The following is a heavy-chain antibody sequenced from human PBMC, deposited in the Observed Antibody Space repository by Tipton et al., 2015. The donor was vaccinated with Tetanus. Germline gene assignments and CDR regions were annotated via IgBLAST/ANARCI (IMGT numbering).Heavy chain of an antibody. V-gene: IGHV3-21*01. J-gene: IGHJ6*02. Sequence: SGFIFNSYGIHWVRQAPGKGLEWVSSISSGSTYIYYADSVKGRFTISRDNAKNSLYLLMDSLRAEDTAVYYCARDQIVEQATRDHDYGVDVWGQGTTVTVSS. CDR2: ISSGSTYI. D-gene: IGHD3-22*01. CDR3: ARDQIVEQATRDHDYGVDV. CDR1: GFIFNSYG.